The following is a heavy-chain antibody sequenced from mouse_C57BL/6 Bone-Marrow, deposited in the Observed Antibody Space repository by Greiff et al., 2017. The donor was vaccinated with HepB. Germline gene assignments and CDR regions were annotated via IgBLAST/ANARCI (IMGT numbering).Heavy chain of an antibody. V-gene: IGHV2-2*01. Sequence: VKVVESGPGLVQPSQSLSITCTVSGFSLTSYGVHWVRQSPGKGLEWLGVIWSGGSTDYNAAFISRLSISKDNSKSQVFFKMNSLQADDTAIYYCARNMQLRPIFDYWGQGTTLTVSS. CDR2: IWSGGST. CDR1: GFSLTSYG. D-gene: IGHD3-2*02. J-gene: IGHJ2*01. CDR3: ARNMQLRPIFDY.